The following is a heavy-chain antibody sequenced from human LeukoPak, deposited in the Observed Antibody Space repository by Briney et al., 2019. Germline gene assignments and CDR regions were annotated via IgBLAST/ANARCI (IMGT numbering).Heavy chain of an antibody. CDR1: GFTFSGYA. D-gene: IGHD3-10*01. V-gene: IGHV3-23*01. CDR3: AKCGYGSGSPQLNWFDP. J-gene: IGHJ5*02. CDR2: ISGSGGST. Sequence: GGSLRLSCAASGFTFSGYAMSWVRQAPGKGLEWVSAISGSGGSTYYADSVKGRFTISRDNSKNTLYLQMNSLRAEDTALYYCAKCGYGSGSPQLNWFDPWGQGTLVTASS.